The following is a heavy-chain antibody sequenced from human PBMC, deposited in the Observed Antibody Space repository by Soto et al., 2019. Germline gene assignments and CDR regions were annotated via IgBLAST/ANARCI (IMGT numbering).Heavy chain of an antibody. CDR3: ARDFYPRAYYFDY. V-gene: IGHV1-18*04. J-gene: IGHJ4*02. CDR1: GYTFTNHG. CDR2: VSGSNGKT. Sequence: QVQLLQSGAEVKKPGASVKVSCKASGYTFTNHGISWVRQAPGQGLEWMGRVSGSNGKTKYGQKFQGSVTKTTETTTSTAYMEPRSLRSDDTAVYYCARDFYPRAYYFDYWGQGTLVTVSS. D-gene: IGHD3-10*01.